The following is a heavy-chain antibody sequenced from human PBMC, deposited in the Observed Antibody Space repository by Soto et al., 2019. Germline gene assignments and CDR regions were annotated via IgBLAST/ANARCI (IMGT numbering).Heavy chain of an antibody. V-gene: IGHV1-8*01. CDR1: GYTFTSYD. CDR2: MNPNSGNT. D-gene: IGHD6-19*01. Sequence: ASVKVSCKASGYTFTSYDINWVRQATGQGLEWMGWMNPNSGNTGYAQKFQGRVTMTRNTSISTAYMELSSLRSEDTAVYYCASHIAVADEFDYWGQGTLVTVSS. CDR3: ASHIAVADEFDY. J-gene: IGHJ4*02.